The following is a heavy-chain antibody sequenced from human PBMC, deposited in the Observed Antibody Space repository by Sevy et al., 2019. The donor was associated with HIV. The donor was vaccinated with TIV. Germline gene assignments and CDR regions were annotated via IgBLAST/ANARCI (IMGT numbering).Heavy chain of an antibody. V-gene: IGHV3-7*01. CDR1: GFTISTYW. CDR2: IKQDGSVK. CDR3: AKDFTGFYGMDV. Sequence: GGSLRLSCAASGFTISTYWVTWVRQAPGKGLEWVANIKQDGSVKKYLDSVRGRFTISRDRSKNTLYLQMNILRIEDTAVYYCAKDFTGFYGMDVWGQGTTVTVSS. J-gene: IGHJ6*02. D-gene: IGHD3-9*01.